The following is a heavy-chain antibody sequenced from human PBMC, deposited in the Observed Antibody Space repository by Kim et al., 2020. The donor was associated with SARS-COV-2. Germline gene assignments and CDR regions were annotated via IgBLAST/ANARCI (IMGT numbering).Heavy chain of an antibody. D-gene: IGHD1-26*01. CDR1: GFTFSNFA. Sequence: GGSLRLSCAASGFTFSNFAMSWVRQAPGKGLXWVSAVTGSGSSTYDADSVRGRXXISRXNSRNTLYLQMNSLRXEDTALYFCAKGRGXIVGXKRIYXYYGMXVWGQGTTVTVSS. V-gene: IGHV3-23*01. CDR3: AKGRGXIVGXKRIYXYYGMXV. J-gene: IGHJ6*02. CDR2: VTGSGSST.